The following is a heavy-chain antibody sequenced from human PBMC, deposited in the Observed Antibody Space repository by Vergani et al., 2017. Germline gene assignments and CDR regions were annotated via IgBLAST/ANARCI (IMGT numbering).Heavy chain of an antibody. J-gene: IGHJ3*02. CDR3: AKVGRSEVAGTFGAFDI. CDR1: GFTFIMHA. CDR2: LSASDRRT. D-gene: IGHD6-19*01. V-gene: IGHV3-23*04. Sequence: EVNLVESGGGLVQPGGSLRLSCAASGFTFIMHAMSWVRQAPGKGLEWVSTLSASDRRTHYADSVKGRFSISRDNSKNTLFLHMNSLRPEDTAVYYCAKVGRSEVAGTFGAFDIWGQGTTVTVSS.